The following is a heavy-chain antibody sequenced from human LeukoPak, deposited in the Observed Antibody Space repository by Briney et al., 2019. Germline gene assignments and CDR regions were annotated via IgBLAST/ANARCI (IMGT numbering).Heavy chain of an antibody. D-gene: IGHD3-10*01. CDR1: GFTFSSYG. CDR2: IQYDGSNK. J-gene: IGHJ4*02. CDR3: AKARMVRGVFDY. Sequence: PGGSLRLSCAASGFTFSSYGIHCVRQAPGKGLEWVAFIQYDGSNKYYADSVKGRFTISRDNSKNTLYLQMNSLRAEDTAVYYCAKARMVRGVFDYWGQGTLVTVSS. V-gene: IGHV3-30*02.